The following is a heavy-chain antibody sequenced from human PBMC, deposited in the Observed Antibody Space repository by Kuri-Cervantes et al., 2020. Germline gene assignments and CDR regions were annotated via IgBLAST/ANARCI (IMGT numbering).Heavy chain of an antibody. Sequence: GESLKISCAASGFSLSSGAMSWVRQAPGKGLEWVANIKQDGSEKYYVDSVKGRFTISRDNAKNSLYLQMNSLRAEDTAVYYCARGLGDNDFWSGYLQNYYYYMDVWGKGTTVTVSS. D-gene: IGHD3-3*01. V-gene: IGHV3-7*01. CDR2: IKQDGSEK. J-gene: IGHJ6*03. CDR1: GFSLSSGA. CDR3: ARGLGDNDFWSGYLQNYYYYMDV.